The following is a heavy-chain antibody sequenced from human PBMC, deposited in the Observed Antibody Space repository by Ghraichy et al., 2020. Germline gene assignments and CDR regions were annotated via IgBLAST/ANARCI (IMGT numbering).Heavy chain of an antibody. CDR1: GGPISSGDYS. CDR3: AAAVRVATPGGGFDP. CDR2: IYHGGNT. D-gene: IGHD6-13*01. J-gene: IGHJ5*02. Sequence: SETLSLTCAVSGGPISSGDYSWSWIRQPPGKGLEWIGSIYHGGNTHYNPSLQSRLTLSVDESKNQFSLKLNSVIAADTAVYYCAAAVRVATPGGGFDPWGQGTLVTVSP. V-gene: IGHV4-30-2*01.